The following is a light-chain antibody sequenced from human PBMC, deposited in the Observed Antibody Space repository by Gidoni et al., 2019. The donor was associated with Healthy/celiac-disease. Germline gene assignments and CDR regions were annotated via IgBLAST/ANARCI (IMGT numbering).Light chain of an antibody. CDR3: QQRSNWLWT. V-gene: IGKV3-11*01. CDR1: QSVSSY. CDR2: DAS. J-gene: IGKJ1*01. Sequence: EIVFTHSPATLSLSPGERATLSCRASQSVSSYLAWYQQKPGQAPRLLIYDASNRATGIPARFSGSGSGTDFTLTISSLEPEDFAVYYCQQRSNWLWTFGQGTKVEIK.